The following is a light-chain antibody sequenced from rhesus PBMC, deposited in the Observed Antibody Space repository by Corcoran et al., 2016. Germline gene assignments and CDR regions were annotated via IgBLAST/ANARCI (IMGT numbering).Light chain of an antibody. CDR3: MQALEFPYS. J-gene: IGKJ2*01. Sequence: DIVMTQTPLSLPVTPGEPASISCRSSQCLLDSEDRNTYLDWYLQKPGQSPQLLIYEVSNRASGVPDRLRGSGSDTDFTLKSSRVEAEDVGVYYCMQALEFPYSFGQGTKVEIK. V-gene: IGKV2-104*02. CDR2: EVS. CDR1: QCLLDSEDRNTY.